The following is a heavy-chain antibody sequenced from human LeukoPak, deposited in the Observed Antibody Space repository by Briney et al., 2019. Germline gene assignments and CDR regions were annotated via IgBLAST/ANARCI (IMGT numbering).Heavy chain of an antibody. CDR2: ISSSSSYI. CDR3: ARDGPDYDYVWGSYRSPSDY. CDR1: GFTFSSYS. D-gene: IGHD3-16*02. Sequence: GGSLRLSCAASGFTFSSYSMNWVRQAPGKGLEWVSSISSSSSYIYYADSVKGRFTISRDNAKNSLYLQMNSLRAEDTAVYYCARDGPDYDYVWGSYRSPSDYWGQGTLVTVSS. J-gene: IGHJ4*02. V-gene: IGHV3-21*01.